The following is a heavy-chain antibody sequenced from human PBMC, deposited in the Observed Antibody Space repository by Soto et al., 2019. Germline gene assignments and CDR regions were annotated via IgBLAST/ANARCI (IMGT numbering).Heavy chain of an antibody. V-gene: IGHV1-18*01. CDR3: ARAPGITGTKWLWDY. Sequence: QVQLVQSGAEVKKPGASVKVSCKASGYTFTSYGISWVRQAPGQGLEWMGWISAYNGNTNYAQKLQGRVTMTTDTSTRTAYMELRSLRSDDTAVYYYARAPGITGTKWLWDYWGQGTLVTVSS. D-gene: IGHD1-7*01. CDR1: GYTFTSYG. CDR2: ISAYNGNT. J-gene: IGHJ4*02.